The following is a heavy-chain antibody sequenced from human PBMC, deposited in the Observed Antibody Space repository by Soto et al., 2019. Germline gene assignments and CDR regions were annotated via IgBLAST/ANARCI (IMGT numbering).Heavy chain of an antibody. CDR2: IYHSGST. D-gene: IGHD3-22*01. V-gene: IGHV4-4*02. CDR3: ARRDSSGYYWGAFDY. Sequence: SETLSLTCAVSGGSISSSNWWSWVRQPPGKGLEWIGEIYHSGSTNYNPSLKSRVTISVDKSKNQFSLKLSSVTAADTAVYYCARRDSSGYYWGAFDYWGQGTLVTVSS. CDR1: GGSISSSNW. J-gene: IGHJ4*02.